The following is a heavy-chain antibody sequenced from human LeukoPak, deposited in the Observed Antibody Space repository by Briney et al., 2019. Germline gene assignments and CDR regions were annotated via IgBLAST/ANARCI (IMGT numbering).Heavy chain of an antibody. CDR3: ASLHRRQFTSFDY. D-gene: IGHD4-11*01. CDR1: GFTVSHTY. Sequence: GGSQRLSCAASGFTVSHTYMSWVPQAPGKGLEWVSAIYSEGSTYYLDSVRGRFTISRDSSNNTLYLQMNSLRADDTAVYYCASLHRRQFTSFDYWGQGTLITVS. V-gene: IGHV3-53*01. CDR2: IYSEGST. J-gene: IGHJ4*02.